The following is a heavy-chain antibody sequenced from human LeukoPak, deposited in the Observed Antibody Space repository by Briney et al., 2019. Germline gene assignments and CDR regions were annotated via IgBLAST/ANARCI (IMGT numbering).Heavy chain of an antibody. CDR3: ARDKIVGATVLDY. D-gene: IGHD1-26*01. CDR1: GFTFSTYW. V-gene: IGHV3-7*03. J-gene: IGHJ4*02. Sequence: PEGSLRLSCAASGFTFSTYWMSWVRQAPGKGLEWVANMKQDGSEEYYVDSVKGRFTISRDNAKNSLYLQMNSLRAEDTAVYYCARDKIVGATVLDYWGQGSLVTVSS. CDR2: MKQDGSEE.